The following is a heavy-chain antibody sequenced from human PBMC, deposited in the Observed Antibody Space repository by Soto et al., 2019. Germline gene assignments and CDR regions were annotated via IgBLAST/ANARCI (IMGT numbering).Heavy chain of an antibody. CDR2: ISSNSAYI. Sequence: EVQLVESGGGLVKPGGSLRLSCAASGFTFRSFTMNWVRQAPGKGLEWVSTISSNSAYIYYTDALRGRFTIARDNAKNSLHLQINSLRAEDTAVYYCTSNASRYSSARGWFDPWGPGTLVTVSS. CDR3: TSNASRYSSARGWFDP. V-gene: IGHV3-21*02. D-gene: IGHD5-18*01. J-gene: IGHJ5*02. CDR1: GFTFRSFT.